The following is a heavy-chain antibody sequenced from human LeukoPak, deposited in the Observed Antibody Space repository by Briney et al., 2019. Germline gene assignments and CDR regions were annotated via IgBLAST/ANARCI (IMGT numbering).Heavy chain of an antibody. V-gene: IGHV1-8*03. Sequence: AAGKLSCKAAGYSFTIYDIHWVRHATGQGLELMGWMSPNSGNTGYAQKFQVRVAITRYTAISTTYMELSSLKSEDTAVYYCARIPPGGSSPPDYWGQGTLVTVSS. J-gene: IGHJ4*02. CDR2: MSPNSGNT. CDR3: ARIPPGGSSPPDY. D-gene: IGHD2-2*01. CDR1: GYSFTIYD.